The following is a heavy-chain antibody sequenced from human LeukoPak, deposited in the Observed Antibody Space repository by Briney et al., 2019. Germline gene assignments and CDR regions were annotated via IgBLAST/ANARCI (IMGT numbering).Heavy chain of an antibody. CDR2: INHSGST. V-gene: IGHV4-34*01. CDR3: ARTYYYDSSGYPIDY. J-gene: IGHJ4*02. CDR1: GFTFTDSY. Sequence: GSLRLSCEASGFTFTDSYMTWIRQPPGKGLEWIGEINHSGSTNYNPSLKSRVTISVDTSKNQFSLKLSSVTAADTAVYYCARTYYYDSSGYPIDYWGQGTLVTVSS. D-gene: IGHD3-22*01.